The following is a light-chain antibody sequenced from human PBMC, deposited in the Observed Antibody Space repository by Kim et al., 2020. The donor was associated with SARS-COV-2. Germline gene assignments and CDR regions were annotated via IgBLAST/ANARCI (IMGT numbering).Light chain of an antibody. V-gene: IGLV2-11*01. CDR2: DVT. CDR1: SSDVGGYDY. Sequence: QSALTHPRSVSGSPGQSVTISCTVTSSDVGGYDYVSWYQQHPDKTPKLLIYDVTKRPSGVPDRFSGSKSGDTASLPISDLQAEDEADYHGHSYPRVFGAGTKVTVL. J-gene: IGLJ1*01. CDR3: HSYPRV.